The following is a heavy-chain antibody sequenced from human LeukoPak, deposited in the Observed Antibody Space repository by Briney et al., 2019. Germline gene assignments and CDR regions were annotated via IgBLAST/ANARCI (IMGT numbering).Heavy chain of an antibody. CDR1: GGSISNYY. CDR3: ARDTAMVRLNAFDI. J-gene: IGHJ3*02. CDR2: IYSSGST. D-gene: IGHD5-18*01. Sequence: PSETLSLTCTVSGGSISNYYWSCIRQPAGKGLEWIGRIYSSGSTDYNPSLKSRVTISVDTSKNQFSLKLSSVTAADTAVYYCARDTAMVRLNAFDIWGQGTMVTVSS. V-gene: IGHV4-4*07.